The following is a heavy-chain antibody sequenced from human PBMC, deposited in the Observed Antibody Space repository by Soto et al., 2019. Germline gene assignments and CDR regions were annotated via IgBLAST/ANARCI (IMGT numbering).Heavy chain of an antibody. Sequence: EVQLVESGGGWIQPGGSLRLSCAASGLTVSHNYMRWVRQAPGKGLEWVSVIYSGGNTNYADSVKGRFIISRDNSKNTVHRQMNNLRAEDTAVYYCARGPYDGFIWGQGTTVTVSS. CDR1: GLTVSHNY. CDR2: IYSGGNT. V-gene: IGHV3-53*01. D-gene: IGHD1-1*01. J-gene: IGHJ6*02. CDR3: ARGPYDGFI.